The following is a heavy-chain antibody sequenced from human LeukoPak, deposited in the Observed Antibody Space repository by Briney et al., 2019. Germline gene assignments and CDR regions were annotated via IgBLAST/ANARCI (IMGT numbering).Heavy chain of an antibody. V-gene: IGHV4-31*03. CDR1: GGSISSGGYY. D-gene: IGHD2-21*02. J-gene: IGHJ4*02. CDR2: IYYSGST. CDR3: ARRAVTPRYFDY. Sequence: SQTLSLTCTFSGGSISSGGYYWGLVRQHPGEGLEWIGYIYYSGSTYYNPSLKSRVTISVDTSKNQFSLKLSSVTAADTAVYYCARRAVTPRYFDYWGQGTLVTVSS.